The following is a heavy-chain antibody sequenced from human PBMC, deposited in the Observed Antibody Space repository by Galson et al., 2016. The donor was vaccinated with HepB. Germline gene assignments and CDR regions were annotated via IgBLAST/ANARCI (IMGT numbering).Heavy chain of an antibody. V-gene: IGHV3-30*03. J-gene: IGHJ1*01. CDR2: VSDDGTNK. Sequence: SLRLSCAASGFSLSNYGMHWVRQAPGKGLEWVAVVSDDGTNKYYADSVKGRFTISRDNSKNTVFLQMSSLRVEDTAVYHCVAAPGGGRYFHHWGQGTLVTVAS. CDR3: VAAPGGGRYFHH. D-gene: IGHD6-13*01. CDR1: GFSLSNYG.